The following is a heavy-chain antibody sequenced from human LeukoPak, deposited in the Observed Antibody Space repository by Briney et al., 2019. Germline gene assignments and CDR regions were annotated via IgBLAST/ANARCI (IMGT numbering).Heavy chain of an antibody. D-gene: IGHD2-21*02. CDR1: GFTFSDHY. CDR2: SRNKANSYTT. J-gene: IGHJ3*01. Sequence: GGSLRLSCAASGFTFSDHYMDWVRQAPEEGLEWVGGSRNKANSYTTEYAASVKGRFTISRDVSKDSLYLQMNSLKTEDTAVYYCARAGLVVVTAKKSDAFDVWGQGTMVTVSS. CDR3: ARAGLVVVTAKKSDAFDV. V-gene: IGHV3-72*01.